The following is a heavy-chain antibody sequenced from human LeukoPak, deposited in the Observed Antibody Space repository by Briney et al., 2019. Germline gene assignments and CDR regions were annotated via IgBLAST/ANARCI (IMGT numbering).Heavy chain of an antibody. Sequence: PSETLSLTCTVSGGSISSGSYYWSWIRQPAGKGLEWIGRIYTSGSTNYNPSLKSRVTISVDTSKNQFSLKLNSVTAADTAVYYCARDLWFGDFLAAFDIWGQGTMVTVSS. CDR3: ARDLWFGDFLAAFDI. CDR2: IYTSGST. V-gene: IGHV4-61*02. J-gene: IGHJ3*02. D-gene: IGHD3-10*01. CDR1: GGSISSGSYY.